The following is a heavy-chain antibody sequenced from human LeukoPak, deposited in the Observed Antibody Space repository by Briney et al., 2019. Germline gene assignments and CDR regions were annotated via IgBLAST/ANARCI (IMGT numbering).Heavy chain of an antibody. Sequence: SETLSLTCTASGGSISSYYWSWIRQPPGKGLEWIGYIYYSGSTNYNPSLKSRVTISVDTSKNQFSLKLSSVTAADTAVYYCARELELSYYYYMDVWGKGTTVTVSS. CDR2: IYYSGST. CDR3: ARELELSYYYYMDV. J-gene: IGHJ6*03. CDR1: GGSISSYY. D-gene: IGHD1-7*01. V-gene: IGHV4-59*01.